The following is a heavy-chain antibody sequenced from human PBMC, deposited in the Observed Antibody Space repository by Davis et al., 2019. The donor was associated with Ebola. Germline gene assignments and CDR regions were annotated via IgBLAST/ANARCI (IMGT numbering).Heavy chain of an antibody. V-gene: IGHV3-23*01. D-gene: IGHD1-26*01. J-gene: IGHJ4*02. CDR3: AKVRGGIVGATTFDY. CDR2: ISGSGGST. CDR1: GFTVSSNY. Sequence: ASLKISCAASGFTVSSNYMSWVRQAPGKGLEWVSAISGSGGSTYYADSVKGRFTISRDNSKNTLYLQMNSLRAEDTAVYYCAKVRGGIVGATTFDYWGQGTLVTVSS.